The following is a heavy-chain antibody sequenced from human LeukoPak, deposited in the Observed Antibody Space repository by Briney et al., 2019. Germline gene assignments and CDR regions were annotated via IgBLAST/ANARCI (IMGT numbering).Heavy chain of an antibody. J-gene: IGHJ4*02. CDR2: IIPIFGTA. CDR1: GGTFSSYA. D-gene: IGHD6-25*01. CDR3: ARGERPGVAASANFDY. Sequence: RASVKVSCKASGGTFSSYAISWVRQAPGQGLEWMGGIIPIFGTANYAQKFQGRVTITTDESTSTAYMELSSLRSEDTAVYYCARGERPGVAASANFDYWGQGTLVTVSS. V-gene: IGHV1-69*05.